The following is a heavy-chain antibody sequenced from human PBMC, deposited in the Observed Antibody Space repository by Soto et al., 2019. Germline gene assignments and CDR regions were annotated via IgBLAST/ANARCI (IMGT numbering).Heavy chain of an antibody. CDR3: AREEEGLTVTPFDY. D-gene: IGHD4-17*01. V-gene: IGHV1-18*01. Sequence: ASVKVSCKASGYTFTSYGISWVRQAPGQGLEWMGWISAYNGNTNYAQKLRGRVTMTTDTSTSTAYMELRSLRSDDTAVYYCAREEEGLTVTPFDYWGQGTLVTVSS. J-gene: IGHJ4*02. CDR2: ISAYNGNT. CDR1: GYTFTSYG.